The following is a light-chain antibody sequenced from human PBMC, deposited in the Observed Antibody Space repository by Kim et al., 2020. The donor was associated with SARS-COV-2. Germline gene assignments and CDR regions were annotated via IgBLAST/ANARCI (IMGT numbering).Light chain of an antibody. CDR1: QSVSSN. CDR2: SAS. CDR3: QQYNNWPYT. Sequence: EIVMTQSPATLSVSPGERATLSCRASQSVSSNLAWYQQKPGQAPRLVIYSASTRATGIPARFSGSGSGTEFTLTISSLQSEDFAVYYCQQYNNWPYTFGQGTKLDI. J-gene: IGKJ2*01. V-gene: IGKV3-15*01.